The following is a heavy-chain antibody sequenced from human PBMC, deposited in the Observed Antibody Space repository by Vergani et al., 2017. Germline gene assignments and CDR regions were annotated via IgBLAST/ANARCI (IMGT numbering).Heavy chain of an antibody. CDR1: CGSISSSSYY. CDR3: ASLYYDFWSGYYTHFQH. Sequence: QLQLQESGPGLVKPSVTLSLTCTVSCGSISSSSYYWGWIRQPPGKGLEWIGSIYYSGSTYYNPSLKSRVTISVDTSKNQFSLKLSSVTAADTAVYYCASLYYDFWSGYYTHFQHWGQGTLVTVSS. CDR2: IYYSGST. J-gene: IGHJ1*01. V-gene: IGHV4-39*01. D-gene: IGHD3-3*01.